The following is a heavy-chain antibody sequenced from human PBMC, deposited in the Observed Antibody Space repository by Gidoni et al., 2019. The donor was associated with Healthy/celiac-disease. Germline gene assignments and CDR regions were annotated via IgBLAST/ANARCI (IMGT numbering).Heavy chain of an antibody. Sequence: EVQLVESGGGLVQPGGSLRLSCAASGFTFSSYDMHWVRQATGKGLEWVSAIGTAGDTYYPGSVKGRFTISRENAKNSLYLLMNSLRAGDTAVYYCARNDFWSTGGMDVWGQGTTVTVSS. V-gene: IGHV3-13*04. D-gene: IGHD3-3*01. CDR1: GFTFSSYD. CDR2: IGTAGDT. J-gene: IGHJ6*02. CDR3: ARNDFWSTGGMDV.